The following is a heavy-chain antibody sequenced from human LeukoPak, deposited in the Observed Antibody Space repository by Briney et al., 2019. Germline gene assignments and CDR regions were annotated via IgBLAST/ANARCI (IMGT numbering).Heavy chain of an antibody. Sequence: GGSLRLSCAASGFTFSSYSMNWVRQAPGKGLEWVSHISSSSSSTIYYADSVKGRFTISRDNAKNSLYLQMNSLRAEDTAVYYCARDLGQYYDTSNNWFDPWGQGTLVTVSS. CDR1: GFTFSSYS. CDR3: ARDLGQYYDTSNNWFDP. J-gene: IGHJ5*02. V-gene: IGHV3-48*01. CDR2: ISSSSSSTI. D-gene: IGHD3-22*01.